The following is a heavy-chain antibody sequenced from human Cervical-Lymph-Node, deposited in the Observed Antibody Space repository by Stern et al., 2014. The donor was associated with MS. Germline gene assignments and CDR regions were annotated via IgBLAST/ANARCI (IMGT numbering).Heavy chain of an antibody. V-gene: IGHV3-9*01. CDR2: ITWNSDSV. D-gene: IGHD4-17*01. CDR3: TKDIPYRDYAGVFDY. J-gene: IGHJ4*02. CDR1: GFTLDDYA. Sequence: EVQLVESGGGLVQPGRSLRLSCAASGFTLDDYAMHWVRQAPGKGLEWVSGITWNSDSVDYADSVKGRFTISRDNAKKSLYLQMTSLRAEDTALYYCTKDIPYRDYAGVFDYWGQGTLVTVSS.